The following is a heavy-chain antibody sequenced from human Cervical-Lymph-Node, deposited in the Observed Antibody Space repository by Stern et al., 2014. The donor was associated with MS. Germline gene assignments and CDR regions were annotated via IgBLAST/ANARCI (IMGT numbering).Heavy chain of an antibody. J-gene: IGHJ4*02. Sequence: QLVESGGGAVQPGRSLRLSCAASGFTFSSFGMHWVRQAPGKGLEWVALIWDDGTYPYYADSVKGRVTPSRDTSKNPLYLQQNSLKVEDTAVYYCARENHYGSGNHHPLPDLDYWGQGTLVTVS. CDR1: GFTFSSFG. CDR3: ARENHYGSGNHHPLPDLDY. V-gene: IGHV3-33*01. CDR2: IWDDGTYP. D-gene: IGHD3-10*01.